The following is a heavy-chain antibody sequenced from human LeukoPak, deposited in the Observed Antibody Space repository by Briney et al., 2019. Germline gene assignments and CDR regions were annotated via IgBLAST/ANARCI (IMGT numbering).Heavy chain of an antibody. CDR1: GYTFTSYY. Sequence: ASVKVSCKASGYTFTSYYMHWVRQAPGQGLEWMGIINPSGGSTSYAQKFQGRVTMTRDTSTSTVYMELSSLRSEDTAVYYCASEGIAAAGTFPLWGQGTLVTVSS. CDR2: INPSGGST. CDR3: ASEGIAAAGTFPL. V-gene: IGHV1-46*01. J-gene: IGHJ4*02. D-gene: IGHD6-13*01.